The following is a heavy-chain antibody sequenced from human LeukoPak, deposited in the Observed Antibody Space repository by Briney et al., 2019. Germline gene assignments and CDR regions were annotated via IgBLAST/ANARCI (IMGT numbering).Heavy chain of an antibody. Sequence: GGSLRLSCAASGXTFSNAWVSWVRQAPGKGLEWVGRIKSKTDGGTTDYAAPVKGRFTVSRDDSKNTLYLQMNSLKTEDTAVYYCTTATAKSGSSWGGFDYWGRGTLVTVSS. CDR2: IKSKTDGGTT. V-gene: IGHV3-15*01. J-gene: IGHJ4*02. D-gene: IGHD1-26*01. CDR1: GXTFSNAW. CDR3: TTATAKSGSSWGGFDY.